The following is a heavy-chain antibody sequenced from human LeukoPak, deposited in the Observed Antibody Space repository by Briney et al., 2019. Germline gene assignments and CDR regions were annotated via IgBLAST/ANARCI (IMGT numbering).Heavy chain of an antibody. V-gene: IGHV3-33*06. J-gene: IGHJ3*02. CDR2: IWSDGNNK. CDR1: RFTFSTYG. Sequence: PGRSLRLSCAATRFTFSTYGMHWVRQAPGKGLGWVAVIWSDGNNKFYADSVKGRFTFSRDNSRNTLSLQMNSLRAEDTAVYYCVKERGPFDAFDIWGQGTMVTVSS. CDR3: VKERGPFDAFDI.